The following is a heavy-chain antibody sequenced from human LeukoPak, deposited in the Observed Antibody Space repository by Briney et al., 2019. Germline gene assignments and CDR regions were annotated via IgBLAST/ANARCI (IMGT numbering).Heavy chain of an antibody. CDR2: IKRKTDGGTT. V-gene: IGHV3-15*01. CDR1: GFSFSNAW. CDR3: TTSLLWFGEFSS. Sequence: PGGSLRLSCSASGFSFSNAWMRWVRQAPGKGLEWVGRIKRKTDGGTTDYAAPVKGRFTISRDDSKNTLYLQMNSLKTEDTAVYYCTTSLLWFGEFSSWGQGTLVTVSS. D-gene: IGHD3-10*01. J-gene: IGHJ5*02.